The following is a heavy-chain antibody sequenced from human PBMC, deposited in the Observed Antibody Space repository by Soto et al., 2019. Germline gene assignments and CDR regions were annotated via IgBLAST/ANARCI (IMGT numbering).Heavy chain of an antibody. CDR3: ARVGLDYGDSIYHYGMDV. CDR2: IYYSGST. D-gene: IGHD4-17*01. V-gene: IGHV4-59*01. Sequence: TSETLSLTCTVSGGSISSYYWSWIRQPPGKGLGWIGYIYYSGSTNYNPSLKSRVTISVDTSKNQFSLKLSSVTAADTAVYYCARVGLDYGDSIYHYGMDVCGKRTTVPGSS. J-gene: IGHJ6*04. CDR1: GGSISSYY.